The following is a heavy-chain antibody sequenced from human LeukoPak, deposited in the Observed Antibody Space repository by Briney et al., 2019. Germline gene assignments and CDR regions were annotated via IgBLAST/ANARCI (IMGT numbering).Heavy chain of an antibody. CDR1: GFTFSSYG. CDR3: ATPPQEDFWSGYPLGNDAFDI. CDR2: IRYDGSNK. D-gene: IGHD3-3*01. J-gene: IGHJ3*02. Sequence: GGSLRLSCAASGFTFSSYGMHWVRQAPGKGLEWVAFIRYDGSNKYYADSVKGRFTISRDNSKNTLYLQMNSLRAEDTAVYYCATPPQEDFWSGYPLGNDAFDIWGQGTMVTVSS. V-gene: IGHV3-30*02.